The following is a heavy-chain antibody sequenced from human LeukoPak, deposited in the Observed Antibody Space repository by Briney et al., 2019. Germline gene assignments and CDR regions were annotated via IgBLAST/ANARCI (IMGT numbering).Heavy chain of an antibody. CDR3: ARDARDRSGSSSWYNRYYYYMDV. CDR1: GFTVSSNY. D-gene: IGHD6-13*01. CDR2: IYSGGST. J-gene: IGHJ6*03. Sequence: GGSLRLSCAASGFTVSSNYMSWVRQAPGKGLEWVSVIYSGGSTYYADSVKGRFTISRDNSKNTLYLQMNSLRAEDTAVYYCARDARDRSGSSSWYNRYYYYMDVWGKGTTVTVSS. V-gene: IGHV3-66*02.